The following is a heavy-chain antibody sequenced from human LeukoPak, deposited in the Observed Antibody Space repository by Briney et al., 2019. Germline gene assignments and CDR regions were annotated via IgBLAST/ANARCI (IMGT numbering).Heavy chain of an antibody. CDR2: ISTYNGNT. Sequence: GASVKVPCKASGYTFTSYGITWVRQAPGQGLEWMGWISTYNGNTNYAQNLQGRVTMTTDTSTSTAYMELRSLRSDDTAVYYCAKSIEYCGADCYGYFDLWGRGTLVTVSS. J-gene: IGHJ2*01. CDR3: AKSIEYCGADCYGYFDL. D-gene: IGHD2-21*02. V-gene: IGHV1-18*01. CDR1: GYTFTSYG.